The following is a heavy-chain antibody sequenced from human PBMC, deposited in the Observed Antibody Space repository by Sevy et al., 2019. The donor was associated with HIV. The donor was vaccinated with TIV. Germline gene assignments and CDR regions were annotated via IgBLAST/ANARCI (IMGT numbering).Heavy chain of an antibody. CDR2: ISYDGSNK. V-gene: IGHV3-30*04. CDR1: GFTVSSYA. D-gene: IGHD4-17*01. Sequence: GGSLRLSCAASGFTVSSYAMHWVRQAPGKGMEWVAVISYDGSNKYYAHPVNGRFTISRDNSKNTLYLQMNSLRAEETAVYYCARLMTTVTLDYYYYGMDVWGQGTTVTASS. J-gene: IGHJ6*02. CDR3: ARLMTTVTLDYYYYGMDV.